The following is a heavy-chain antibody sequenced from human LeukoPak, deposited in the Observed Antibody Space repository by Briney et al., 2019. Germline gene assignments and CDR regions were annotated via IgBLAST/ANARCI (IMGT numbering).Heavy chain of an antibody. CDR2: IYYSGST. CDR1: GGSISSISYY. Sequence: SDTLSLTCTVSGGSISSISYYWGWIRQPPGKGLEWIGSIYYSGSTYYNPSLKSRVTISVDTSKNQFSLKLSSVTAADTAVYYCARHPGYSSGWYWNYFDYWGQGTLVTVSS. CDR3: ARHPGYSSGWYWNYFDY. V-gene: IGHV4-39*01. J-gene: IGHJ4*02. D-gene: IGHD6-19*01.